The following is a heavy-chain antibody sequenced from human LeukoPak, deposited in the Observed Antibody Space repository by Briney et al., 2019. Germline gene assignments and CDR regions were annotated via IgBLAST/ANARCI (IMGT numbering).Heavy chain of an antibody. CDR1: GYTLTELS. D-gene: IGHD1-26*01. CDR2: FDPEDGET. CDR3: ATARWELEEALGY. Sequence: RASVNVSCTVSGYTLTELSMHWVRQAPGKGLEWMGGFDPEDGETIYAQKFQGRVTMTEDTSTDTAYMELSSLRSEDTAVYYCATARWELEEALGYWGQGTLVTVSS. V-gene: IGHV1-24*01. J-gene: IGHJ4*02.